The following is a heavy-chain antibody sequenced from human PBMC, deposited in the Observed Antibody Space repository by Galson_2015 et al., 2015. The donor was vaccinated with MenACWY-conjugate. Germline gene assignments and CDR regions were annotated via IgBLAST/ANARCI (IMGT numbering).Heavy chain of an antibody. D-gene: IGHD2-21*01. Sequence: SLRLSCAASGFTFDNFAMNWVRQAPGKGPEWVASISRSGGNTYYADAVKGRFTVIRDNSKNVLDLQMNKLRAEDTAIYYCAKVIYGARYYFEDWGQGTRVTVSA. CDR1: GFTFDNFA. J-gene: IGHJ4*02. CDR2: ISRSGGNT. CDR3: AKVIYGARYYFED. V-gene: IGHV3-23*01.